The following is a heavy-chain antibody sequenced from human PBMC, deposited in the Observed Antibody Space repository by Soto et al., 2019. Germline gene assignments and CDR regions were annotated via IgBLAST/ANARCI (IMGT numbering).Heavy chain of an antibody. J-gene: IGHJ5*02. CDR3: ARDSQPYYYDSSGYYP. CDR2: IYTSGST. Sequence: PSETLSLTCTVSGGSISSYYWSWIRQPAGKGLEWIGRIYTSGSTNYNPSLKSRVTMSVDTSKNQFSLKLSSVTAADTAVYYCARDSQPYYYDSSGYYPWGQGNLVTVSS. V-gene: IGHV4-4*07. D-gene: IGHD3-22*01. CDR1: GGSISSYY.